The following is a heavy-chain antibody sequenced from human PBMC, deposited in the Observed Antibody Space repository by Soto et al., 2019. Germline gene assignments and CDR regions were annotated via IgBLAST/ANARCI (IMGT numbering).Heavy chain of an antibody. J-gene: IGHJ6*03. CDR3: AREYIVGVPAAMHHYYYMDV. CDR1: GGSISSGGYY. V-gene: IGHV4-31*03. CDR2: IYYSGST. D-gene: IGHD2-2*01. Sequence: SETLSLTCTVSGGSISSGGYYWSWIRQHPGKGLEWIGYIYYSGSTYYNPSLKSRVTISVDTSKNQFSLKLSSVTAADTAVYYCAREYIVGVPAAMHHYYYMDVWGKGTKVTVSS.